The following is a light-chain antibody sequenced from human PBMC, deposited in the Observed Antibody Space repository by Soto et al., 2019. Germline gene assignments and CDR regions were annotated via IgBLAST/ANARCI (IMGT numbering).Light chain of an antibody. CDR3: QQYSSYPLT. CDR2: DAS. Sequence: MQMTQSPSTLSASVGDRVTITCRASQTISNWLAWYQQKPGKAPKVLIFDASTLDGGVPSRFSGRRSGTDFTLTISSLQPNDFATYYCQQYSSYPLTFGGGTKVDIK. V-gene: IGKV1-5*01. CDR1: QTISNW. J-gene: IGKJ4*01.